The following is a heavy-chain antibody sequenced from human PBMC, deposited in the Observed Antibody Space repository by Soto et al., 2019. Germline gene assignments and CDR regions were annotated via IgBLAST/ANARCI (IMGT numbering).Heavy chain of an antibody. V-gene: IGHV4-39*01. Sequence: SETLSLTCTVSGGSISSSSYYWGWIRQPPGKGLEWIGSIYYSGSTYYNPSLKSRVTISVDTSKNQFSLKLSSVTAADTAVYYCASSPGIAVAGTPPYYMDVWGKGTTVTVSS. CDR2: IYYSGST. J-gene: IGHJ6*03. D-gene: IGHD6-19*01. CDR1: GGSISSSSYY. CDR3: ASSPGIAVAGTPPYYMDV.